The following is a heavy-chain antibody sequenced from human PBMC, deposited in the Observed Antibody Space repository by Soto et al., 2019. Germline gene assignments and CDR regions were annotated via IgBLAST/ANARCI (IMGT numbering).Heavy chain of an antibody. D-gene: IGHD2-15*01. V-gene: IGHV1-18*01. CDR1: GYTFSTSG. CDR2: ISTYNGDT. CDR3: ARAGAAPYYDYGMDG. Sequence: QVQLVQSGAEVRKPGASVKVSCKASGYTFSTSGMSWLRQAPGQGLEWMGWISTYNGDTNDAPKFQDRVTMTSDTSTSTVYMEVRSLRSDDTAVYYCARAGAAPYYDYGMDGWGQGTRVTLSS. J-gene: IGHJ6*02.